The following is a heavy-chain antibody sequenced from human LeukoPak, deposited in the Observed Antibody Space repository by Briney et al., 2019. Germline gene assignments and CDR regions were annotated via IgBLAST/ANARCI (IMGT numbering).Heavy chain of an antibody. Sequence: GGSLRLSCAASGFTFSSYGMNWVRQAPGKGLEWVSGISPNGVITYYADSVKGRFTISRDNAKNTLYLQMNSLRAEDTSVYYCARDSQFYYYYYMDVWGKGTTVTVSS. CDR1: GFTFSSYG. V-gene: IGHV3-23*01. J-gene: IGHJ6*03. CDR2: ISPNGVIT. D-gene: IGHD5-24*01. CDR3: ARDSQFYYYYYMDV.